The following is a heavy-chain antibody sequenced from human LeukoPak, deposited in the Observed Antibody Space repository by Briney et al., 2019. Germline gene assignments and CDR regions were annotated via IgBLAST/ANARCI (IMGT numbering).Heavy chain of an antibody. CDR2: ISSSSSYI. Sequence: PGGSLRLSCAASGFTFSSYSMNWVRQAPGKGLEWVSSISSSSSYIYYADSVKGRFTISRDNAKNSLYLQMNSLRAEDTAVYYCAREHYGSGSPPLWFDPWGQGTLVTVSS. D-gene: IGHD3-10*01. V-gene: IGHV3-21*01. CDR1: GFTFSSYS. J-gene: IGHJ5*02. CDR3: AREHYGSGSPPLWFDP.